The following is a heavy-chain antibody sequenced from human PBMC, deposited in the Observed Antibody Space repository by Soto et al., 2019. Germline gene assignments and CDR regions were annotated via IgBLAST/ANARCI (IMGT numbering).Heavy chain of an antibody. Sequence: QGQLVQSGVEVKKPGASVKVSCKASGYTFTDYGISWVRQAPGQGLEWMGWISAYNGNTNYAQNLQDRVTMTTNTSKSKAYMELRVLRSAGPAVYYCARGPSTHDFWGQGTLIAVSS. D-gene: IGHD1-1*01. CDR2: ISAYNGNT. CDR3: ARGPSTHDF. V-gene: IGHV1-18*01. CDR1: GYTFTDYG. J-gene: IGHJ4*02.